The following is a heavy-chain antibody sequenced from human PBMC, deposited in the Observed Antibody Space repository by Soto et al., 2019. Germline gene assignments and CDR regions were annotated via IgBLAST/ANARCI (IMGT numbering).Heavy chain of an antibody. D-gene: IGHD2-15*01. CDR3: ARGQVVAAQH. Sequence: SETLSLTCAVSGGSINNHYWSWIRQPPGKGLEWIGYIYYSGSTYYNPSLKSRVTISVDTSKNQFSLKLSSVTAADTAVYYCARGQVVAAQHWGQGTLVTVSS. CDR2: IYYSGST. J-gene: IGHJ4*02. V-gene: IGHV4-59*11. CDR1: GGSINNHY.